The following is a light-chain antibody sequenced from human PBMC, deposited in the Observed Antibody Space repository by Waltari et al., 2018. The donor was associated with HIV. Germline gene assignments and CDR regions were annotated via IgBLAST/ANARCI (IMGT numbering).Light chain of an antibody. CDR2: DAS. CDR1: QPVAIY. V-gene: IGKV3-11*01. Sequence: EIVLTQSPATLSLSPGERATLSCRASQPVAIYLNWYQQKAGQAPRLLIYDASNRAAGIPARFSGSGSGTDFTFTISSLDPEDFAVYYCQQRSDWLWTFGQGTKVEIK. J-gene: IGKJ1*01. CDR3: QQRSDWLWT.